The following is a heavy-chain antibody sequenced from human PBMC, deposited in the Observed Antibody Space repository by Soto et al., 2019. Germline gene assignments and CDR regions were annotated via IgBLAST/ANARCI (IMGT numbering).Heavy chain of an antibody. D-gene: IGHD4-17*01. J-gene: IGHJ6*02. V-gene: IGHV3-23*01. CDR3: ARRTVTVTNPTPYYYYYGMDV. Sequence: QHGGSVRISFAASGFTFSSYAMSLVLQSQGAGREWVSAISGSGGSTYYADSVKGRFTISRDNSKNTLYLQMNSLRAEDTAVYYCARRTVTVTNPTPYYYYYGMDVWVQGTTVTVSS. CDR1: GFTFSSYA. CDR2: ISGSGGST.